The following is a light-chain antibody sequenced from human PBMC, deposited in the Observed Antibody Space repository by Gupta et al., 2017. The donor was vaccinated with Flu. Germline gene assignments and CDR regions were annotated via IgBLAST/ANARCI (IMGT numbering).Light chain of an antibody. J-gene: IGKJ1*01. Sequence: EIVMTQSPATLSVSPGERATLSCRASQSVSSNLAWYQQKPGQAPRLLIYGASTRATGIPARFSGSGSGREFTLTISSLQSEDFAVYYCQHYNNCPRTFGEGTXVEIK. CDR3: QHYNNCPRT. CDR2: GAS. V-gene: IGKV3-15*01. CDR1: QSVSSN.